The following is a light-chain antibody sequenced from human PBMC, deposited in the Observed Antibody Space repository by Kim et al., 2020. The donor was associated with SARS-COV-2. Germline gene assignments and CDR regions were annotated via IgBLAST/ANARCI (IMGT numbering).Light chain of an antibody. V-gene: IGLV3-21*04. Sequence: APGKTAGITCGGNNIGSKSVHWHQQKPGQAPVLVIYYDSDRPSGIPERFAGSNSGNTATLTISRVEAGDEADYYCQVWDSSSDHVVFGGGTQLTVL. CDR2: YDS. J-gene: IGLJ2*01. CDR1: NIGSKS. CDR3: QVWDSSSDHVV.